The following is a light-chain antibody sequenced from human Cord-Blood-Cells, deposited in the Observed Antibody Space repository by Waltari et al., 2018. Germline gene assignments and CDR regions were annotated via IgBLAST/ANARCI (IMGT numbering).Light chain of an antibody. CDR3: NSRDSSGNHVV. Sequence: SSELTQDPAVSVALGQTVRITCQGESLRSYYASWYQQKPGQSLVLVIYGKNNRPSGSPDRFSGSSSGNTASLTITGAQAEDEADYYCNSRDSSGNHVVFGGGTTLTVL. J-gene: IGLJ2*01. CDR2: GKN. V-gene: IGLV3-19*01. CDR1: SLRSYY.